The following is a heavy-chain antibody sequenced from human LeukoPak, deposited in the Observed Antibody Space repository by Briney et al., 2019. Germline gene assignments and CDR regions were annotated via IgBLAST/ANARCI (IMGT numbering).Heavy chain of an antibody. CDR3: ARSRITMIVVEFDY. Sequence: GGSLRLSCAASGFTFSSYAMSWVRQAPGKGLEWVSGISGSGGSTFYADSVKGRFTISRDNSKNTLYLQMNSLRAEDTAVYYCARSRITMIVVEFDYWGQGTLVTVSS. D-gene: IGHD3-22*01. V-gene: IGHV3-23*01. CDR2: ISGSGGST. J-gene: IGHJ4*02. CDR1: GFTFSSYA.